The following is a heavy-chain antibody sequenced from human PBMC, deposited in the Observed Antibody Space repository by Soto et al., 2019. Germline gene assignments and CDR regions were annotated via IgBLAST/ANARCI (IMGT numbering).Heavy chain of an antibody. V-gene: IGHV4-59*01. Sequence: SETLSLTCTVTGGSISTFLWNWIRQPPGKGLEWIGSIYYSGSTNYNPSLKSRVTISVDTSKNQFSLKLSSVTAADTAVYYCARLVRSGRPLDYWGQGTLVTVSS. CDR2: IYYSGST. D-gene: IGHD1-26*01. J-gene: IGHJ4*02. CDR1: GGSISTFL. CDR3: ARLVRSGRPLDY.